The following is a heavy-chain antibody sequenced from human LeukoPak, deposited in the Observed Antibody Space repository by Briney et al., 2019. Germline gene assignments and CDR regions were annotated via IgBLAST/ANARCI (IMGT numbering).Heavy chain of an antibody. CDR3: ARVLKYSGGYYCDY. J-gene: IGHJ4*02. D-gene: IGHD1-26*01. CDR1: GGPISTTRHY. CDR2: MYYGGNT. Sequence: PSETLSLTCAVSGGPISTTRHYWGWIRQPPGKGLEWIGNMYYGGNTYYNPSLRSRVTISVDTAKNQFSLKLSSVTAADTAVYYCARVLKYSGGYYCDYWGQGTLVTVSS. V-gene: IGHV4-39*01.